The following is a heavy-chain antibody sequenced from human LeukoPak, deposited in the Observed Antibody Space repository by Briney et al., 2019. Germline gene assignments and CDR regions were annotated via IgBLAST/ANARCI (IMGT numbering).Heavy chain of an antibody. CDR1: GGSISYYY. D-gene: IGHD4/OR15-4a*01. Sequence: SETLSLTCTVPGGSISYYYWSWIRQSPGKGLEWIGYVYYSGTTNYNPSLKSRVTISVDTSKNQFSLQLRSVTAADTAVYYCAREDPQTRVPEGMDVWGQGTTVTVSS. V-gene: IGHV4-59*01. CDR2: VYYSGTT. CDR3: AREDPQTRVPEGMDV. J-gene: IGHJ6*02.